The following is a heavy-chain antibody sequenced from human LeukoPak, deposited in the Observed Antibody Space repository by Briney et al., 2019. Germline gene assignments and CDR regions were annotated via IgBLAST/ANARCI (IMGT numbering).Heavy chain of an antibody. J-gene: IGHJ4*02. CDR2: ISSSGNTL. V-gene: IGHV3-11*01. D-gene: IGHD4-17*01. CDR1: GFTFSDYY. Sequence: GGSLRLSCAASGFTFSDYYMNWIRQAPGKGLEWVSYISSSGNTLYYADSVKGRFTISRDNSKNTLYLQMNSLRAEDTAVYYCAKRPTTVTSATNVHFDYWGQGTLVTVSS. CDR3: AKRPTTVTSATNVHFDY.